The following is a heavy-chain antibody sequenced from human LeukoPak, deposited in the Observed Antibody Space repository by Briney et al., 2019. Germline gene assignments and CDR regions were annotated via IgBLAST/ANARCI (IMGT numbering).Heavy chain of an antibody. D-gene: IGHD6-19*01. Sequence: ASVKVSCKASGYTFSGYYMHWVRRAPGQGLEWMGWISPNSDGTKYAQKFQGRVTMTRDTSISTAYMELSRLRSDDTAVCYCARDQYSSGWYQNIDSWGQGTLVTVSS. V-gene: IGHV1-2*02. CDR3: ARDQYSSGWYQNIDS. CDR2: ISPNSDGT. CDR1: GYTFSGYY. J-gene: IGHJ4*02.